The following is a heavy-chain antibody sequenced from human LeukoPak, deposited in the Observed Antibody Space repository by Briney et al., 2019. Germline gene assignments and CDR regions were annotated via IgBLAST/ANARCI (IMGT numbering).Heavy chain of an antibody. J-gene: IGHJ4*02. Sequence: KSSETLSLTCTVSGGSISSYYWSWIRQPAGKGLEWIGRIYTSGSINYNPSLKSRVTMSVDTSKNQFSLKLSSVTAADTAVYYCARDEYCSSTSCYTRWGQGTLVTVSS. CDR3: ARDEYCSSTSCYTR. V-gene: IGHV4-4*07. CDR2: IYTSGSI. D-gene: IGHD2-2*02. CDR1: GGSISSYY.